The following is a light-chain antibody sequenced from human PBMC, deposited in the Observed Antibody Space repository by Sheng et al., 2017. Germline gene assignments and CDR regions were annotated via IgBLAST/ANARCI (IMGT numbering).Light chain of an antibody. Sequence: EIVLTQSPATLSLSPGERATLSCRASQSVSSYLAWYRHKPGQAPRLLLYDASNRATGIPARISGSGSGTDFTLTISSLEPEDFAVYYCQQRSNWPWTFGQGTKVEIK. CDR2: DAS. CDR1: QSVSSY. J-gene: IGKJ1*01. V-gene: IGKV3-11*01. CDR3: QQRSNWPWT.